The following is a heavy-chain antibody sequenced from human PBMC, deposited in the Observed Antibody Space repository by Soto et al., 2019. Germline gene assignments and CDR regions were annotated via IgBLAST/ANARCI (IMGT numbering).Heavy chain of an antibody. D-gene: IGHD6-19*01. Sequence: SVKVSCKASGGTFSSYAISWVRQAPGQGLEWMGGIIPIFGTANYAQKFQGRVTITADESTSTAYMELSSLRSEDTAVYYCARVRVEGVSSGWVREYSLYYYYGMDVWGQGTTVTGS. CDR2: IIPIFGTA. V-gene: IGHV1-69*13. CDR3: ARVRVEGVSSGWVREYSLYYYYGMDV. J-gene: IGHJ6*02. CDR1: GGTFSSYA.